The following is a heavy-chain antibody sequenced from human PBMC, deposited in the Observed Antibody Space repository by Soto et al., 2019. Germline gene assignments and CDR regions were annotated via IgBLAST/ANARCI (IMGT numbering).Heavy chain of an antibody. V-gene: IGHV4-31*01. D-gene: IGHD4-17*01. J-gene: IGHJ4*02. CDR1: GGSISSGGYY. Sequence: SSETLSLTCTVSGGSISSGGYYWSWIRQHPGKGLEWIGYIYYSGSTYYNPSLKSTLYLQMNSLRAEDTAIYYCAKDSTNYGDVDFWGQGTLVTVSS. CDR3: F. CDR2: IYYSGST.